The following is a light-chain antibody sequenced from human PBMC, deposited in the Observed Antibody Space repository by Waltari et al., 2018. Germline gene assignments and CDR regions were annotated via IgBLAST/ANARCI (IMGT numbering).Light chain of an antibody. Sequence: QMTQSPLSVSASIGDRVAISCRASQYIASWLAWYRQHPGKVPRLLVYAASNLQSGVPSRFSGSGSGTNFTLTINSLQPEDFATYYCQLAQRFPFFGPGTKVDVK. V-gene: IGKV1-12*01. CDR2: AAS. J-gene: IGKJ3*01. CDR3: QLAQRFPF. CDR1: QYIASW.